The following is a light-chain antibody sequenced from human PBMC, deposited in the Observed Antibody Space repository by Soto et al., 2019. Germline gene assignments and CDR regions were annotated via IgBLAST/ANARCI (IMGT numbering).Light chain of an antibody. J-gene: IGLJ1*01. Sequence: QSALTQPASVSGSPGQSITISCTGTSSDIGGYDYVSWYQQHPGKAPKLMIYDVSNRPSGVSNRFSGSKSGNTASLTISGLQAEDDADYYCISYTSSSTLYVFGTGTKVTVL. CDR3: ISYTSSSTLYV. CDR1: SSDIGGYDY. V-gene: IGLV2-14*01. CDR2: DVS.